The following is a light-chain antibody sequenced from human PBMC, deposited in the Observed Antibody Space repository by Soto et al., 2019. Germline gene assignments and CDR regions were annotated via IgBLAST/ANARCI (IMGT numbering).Light chain of an antibody. CDR1: QGITTY. J-gene: IGKJ1*01. CDR2: AAS. V-gene: IGKV1-39*01. CDR3: QQSYNTPRT. Sequence: DIQMTQSPASLSASVGDKVTITCRATQGITTYLNWYQQKPGKAPKLLIHAASSLQSGVPSRFSGGGSGTDFTLTISSLQPEDFATYYCQQSYNTPRTFGQGTMVEIK.